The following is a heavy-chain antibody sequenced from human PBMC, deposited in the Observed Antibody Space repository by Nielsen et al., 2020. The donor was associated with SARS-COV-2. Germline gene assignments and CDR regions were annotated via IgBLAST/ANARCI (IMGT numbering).Heavy chain of an antibody. J-gene: IGHJ6*02. D-gene: IGHD6-13*01. CDR1: GFTFSAYA. V-gene: IGHV3-21*01. CDR3: ARDLGRGSSWYYGMDV. CDR2: ISTSSSYV. Sequence: GESLKISCAASGFTFSAYAMIWVRQVPGKGLDWVSSISTSSSYVYYEDSVKGRFTISRDNAKNSLYLQMNSLRAEDTAVYYCARDLGRGSSWYYGMDVWGQGTTVTVSS.